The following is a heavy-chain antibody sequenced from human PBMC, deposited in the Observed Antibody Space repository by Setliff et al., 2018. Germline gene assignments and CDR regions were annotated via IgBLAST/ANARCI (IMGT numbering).Heavy chain of an antibody. CDR2: IYHDGNP. J-gene: IGHJ4*02. CDR1: GGSFSDYY. V-gene: IGHV4-59*12. Sequence: SETLSLTCGASGGSFSDYYWSWIRQTPGKGLEWIGFIYHDGNPKFNPSVNYNPSLKSRITMSIDKSKNQFSLNLRSVTAADTAVYYCTRGGERYHTANWGQGALVTVSS. D-gene: IGHD2-2*01. CDR3: TRGGERYHTAN.